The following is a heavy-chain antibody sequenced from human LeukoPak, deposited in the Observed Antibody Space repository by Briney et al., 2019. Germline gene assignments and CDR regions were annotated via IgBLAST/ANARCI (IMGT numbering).Heavy chain of an antibody. CDR2: INADSGNT. CDR3: ARGGPNRSGWTLDY. Sequence: ASVKVSCKASGYTFTSYATHWVRLAPGHGLEWMGWINADSGNTESSQRFQGRLSITWDTSATTAYMELSSLTSEDTAVYYCARGGPNRSGWTLDYWGPGTLVTVSS. J-gene: IGHJ4*02. CDR1: GYTFTSYA. D-gene: IGHD6-19*01. V-gene: IGHV1-3*01.